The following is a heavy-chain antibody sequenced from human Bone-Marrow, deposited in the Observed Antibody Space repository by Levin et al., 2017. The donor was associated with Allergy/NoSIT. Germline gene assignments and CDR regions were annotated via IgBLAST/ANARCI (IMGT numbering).Heavy chain of an antibody. Sequence: TGGSLRLSCAASGFTFDRKAMSWVRQAPGKGLEWVSSINDNGGTTSYADSVKGRFTISRDNSKSTLFLQMNSLRAEDTAVYYCAKFSITVLEYWGQGSLVAVSS. V-gene: IGHV3-23*01. J-gene: IGHJ4*02. CDR2: INDNGGTT. CDR3: AKFSITVLEY. CDR1: GFTFDRKA. D-gene: IGHD3-10*01.